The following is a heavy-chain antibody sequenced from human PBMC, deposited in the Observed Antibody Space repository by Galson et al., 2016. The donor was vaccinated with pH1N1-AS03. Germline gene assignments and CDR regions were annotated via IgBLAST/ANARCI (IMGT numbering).Heavy chain of an antibody. J-gene: IGHJ4*02. D-gene: IGHD5-18*01. CDR2: IYYSADT. CDR3: ARGGYSYHGFDD. V-gene: IGHV4-59*01. CDR1: GFTFSDYY. Sequence: LRLSCAASGFTFSDYYMSWIRQAPGKGLEWIGYIYYSADTNYNPSLKSRVTISVDTSRNQFSLRLSSVTAADTAVSYCARGGYSYHGFDDWGQGSLVTVSS.